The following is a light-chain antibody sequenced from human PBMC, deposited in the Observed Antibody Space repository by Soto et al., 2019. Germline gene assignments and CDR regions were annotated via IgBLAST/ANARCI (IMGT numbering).Light chain of an antibody. CDR1: SSDVGGYNY. J-gene: IGLJ1*01. V-gene: IGLV2-8*01. CDR3: SSYGGYNPVV. CDR2: EVN. Sequence: QSALTQPTSASGSPGQSVTISCTGTSSDVGGYNYVSWFQQHPGKAPKLIIHEVNQRPSGVPARFSGSKSGNTASLTVSGLQAEDEGTYYCSSYGGYNPVVFGTGTKVPVL.